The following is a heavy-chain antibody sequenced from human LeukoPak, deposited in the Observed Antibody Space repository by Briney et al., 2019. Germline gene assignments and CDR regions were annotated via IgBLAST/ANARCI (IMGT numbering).Heavy chain of an antibody. CDR3: ARVGHSSSSRDWFDP. CDR1: GYTFTSYG. V-gene: IGHV1-18*01. J-gene: IGHJ5*02. D-gene: IGHD6-6*01. Sequence: ASVKVSCKASGYTFTSYGISWVRQAPGRGLEWMGWISAYNGNTNYAQKLQGRVTMTTDTSTSTAYMELRSLRSDDTAVYYCARVGHSSSSRDWFDPWGQGTLVTVSS. CDR2: ISAYNGNT.